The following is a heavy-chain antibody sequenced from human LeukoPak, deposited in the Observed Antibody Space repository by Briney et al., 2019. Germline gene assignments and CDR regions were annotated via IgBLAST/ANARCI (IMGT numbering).Heavy chain of an antibody. CDR2: TYYSGTT. CDR3: ARVPGPGSGTYDY. D-gene: IGHD3-10*01. CDR1: GGSISSSSYY. J-gene: IGHJ4*02. V-gene: IGHV4-39*07. Sequence: SETLSLTCTVSGGSISSSSYYWGWIRQPPGKGLEWIGETYYSGTTNYNPSLKSRVTISVDKSKNQFSLKLSSVTAADTAVYYCARVPGPGSGTYDYWGQGTLVTVSS.